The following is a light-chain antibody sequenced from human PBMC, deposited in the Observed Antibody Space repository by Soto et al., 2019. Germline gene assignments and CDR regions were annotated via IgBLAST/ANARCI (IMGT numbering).Light chain of an antibody. CDR1: QSIATAF. V-gene: IGKV3-20*01. J-gene: IGKJ1*01. CDR2: GAS. CDR3: QQYESTLKT. Sequence: EIVLTQSPGTLSLFRGERATLSCRASQSIATAFLAWYQQKPGQAPRLLIYGASSRAAGIPDRFSGSGSGTDFILTISRLEPEDFAMYYCQQYESTLKTFGQGTKVE.